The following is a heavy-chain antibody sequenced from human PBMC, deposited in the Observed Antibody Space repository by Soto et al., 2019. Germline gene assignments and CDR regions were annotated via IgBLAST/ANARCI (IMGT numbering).Heavy chain of an antibody. V-gene: IGHV3-23*05. Sequence: RLSSAASWGTFVDYAISLVRHAPCKVLEFVSTICGDASNTKYADSVKGRFTISRDNSKNTLYLQMNSLRAEDTAVYYCAKGPFYYDILTGPYGMEVWGQGTTVTVSS. D-gene: IGHD3-9*01. CDR1: WGTFVDYA. CDR3: AKGPFYYDILTGPYGMEV. J-gene: IGHJ6*02. CDR2: ICGDASNT.